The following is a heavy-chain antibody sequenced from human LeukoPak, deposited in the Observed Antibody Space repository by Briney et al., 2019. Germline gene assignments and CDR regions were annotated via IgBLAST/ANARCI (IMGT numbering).Heavy chain of an antibody. Sequence: PGGTLRLSCAVSGFTFSSYWMHWVRQVPGKGLVWVSHIRSDGSSTNYADSVRGRFTISRDNAKNTLYLQMTSLRAEDTAVYYCARMDCSGGSCYYYYGMDVWGKGTTVTVSS. V-gene: IGHV3-74*01. CDR3: ARMDCSGGSCYYYYGMDV. J-gene: IGHJ6*04. CDR1: GFTFSSYW. CDR2: IRSDGSST. D-gene: IGHD2-15*01.